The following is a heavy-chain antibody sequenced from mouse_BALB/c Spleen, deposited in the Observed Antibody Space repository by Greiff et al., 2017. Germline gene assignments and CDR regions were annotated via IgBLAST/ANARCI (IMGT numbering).Heavy chain of an antibody. Sequence: VQLQQSGAELARPGASVKMSCKASGYTFTSYTMHWVKQRPGQGLEWIGYINPSSGYTNYNQKFKDKATLTADKSSSTAYMQLSSLTSEDSAVYYCARRGLRPYYFYYWGQGTTLTVSS. CDR1: GYTFTSYT. D-gene: IGHD2-4*01. CDR2: INPSSGYT. CDR3: ARRGLRPYYFYY. J-gene: IGHJ2*01. V-gene: IGHV1-4*01.